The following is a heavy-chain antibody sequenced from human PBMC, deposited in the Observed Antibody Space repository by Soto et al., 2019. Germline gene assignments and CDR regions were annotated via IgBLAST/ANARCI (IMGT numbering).Heavy chain of an antibody. CDR3: ARERIAAAGGGIDY. D-gene: IGHD6-13*01. V-gene: IGHV3-33*01. Sequence: GGSLRLSCAASGFTFSSYGMHWVRQAPGKGLEWVAVIWYDGSNKYYADSVKGRFTISRDNSKNTLYLQMNSLRAEDTAVYYCARERIAAAGGGIDYWGQGTLVTVSS. J-gene: IGHJ4*02. CDR2: IWYDGSNK. CDR1: GFTFSSYG.